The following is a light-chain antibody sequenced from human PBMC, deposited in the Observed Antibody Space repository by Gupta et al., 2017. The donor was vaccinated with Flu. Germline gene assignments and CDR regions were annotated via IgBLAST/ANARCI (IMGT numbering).Light chain of an antibody. CDR3: QQSDNDFSVT. CDR2: AAS. CDR1: ENINTY. V-gene: IGKV1-39*01. Sequence: DIQMTQSPSSLSASVGDRVTITCRSSENINTYLNWYQHKPGKAPQVLIYAASNLQGGVPSRFSGSGSGTDFTLTISSRQPEDSATYYCQQSDNDFSVTFGGGTKVEIK. J-gene: IGKJ4*01.